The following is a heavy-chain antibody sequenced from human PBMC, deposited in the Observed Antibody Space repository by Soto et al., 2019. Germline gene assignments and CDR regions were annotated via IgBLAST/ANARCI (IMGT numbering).Heavy chain of an antibody. CDR1: GFTFDDYA. CDR3: AKGAVAATPYFDY. D-gene: IGHD2-15*01. Sequence: EVQLVESGGGLVQPGRSLRLSCAASGFTFDDYAMHWVRQAPGKGLEWVSGISWNSGSIGYADSVKGRFTISRDNAKNSLYLKMNSLRAEDTALYYCAKGAVAATPYFDYWGQGTLVTVSS. J-gene: IGHJ4*02. CDR2: ISWNSGSI. V-gene: IGHV3-9*01.